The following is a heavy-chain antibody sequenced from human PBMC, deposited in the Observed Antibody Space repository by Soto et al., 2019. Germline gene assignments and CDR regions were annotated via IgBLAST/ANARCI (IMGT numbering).Heavy chain of an antibody. J-gene: IGHJ5*02. D-gene: IGHD2-15*01. CDR1: GFTFSSYW. CDR2: IKQDGSEK. Sequence: PVGSLRLSCAASGFTFSSYWMSWVRQAPGKGLEWMANIKQDGSEKYYVDSVKGRFTISRDNAKNSLYLQMNSLRAEDTAVYYCASLIVVVVAATIERWFDPWGQGTLVTVSS. V-gene: IGHV3-7*01. CDR3: ASLIVVVVAATIERWFDP.